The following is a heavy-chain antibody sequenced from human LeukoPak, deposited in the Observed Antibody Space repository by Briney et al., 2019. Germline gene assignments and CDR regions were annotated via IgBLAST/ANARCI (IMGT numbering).Heavy chain of an antibody. CDR2: ISPDDSDT. CDR3: ARQGGSYANRDFDY. Sequence: GESLKISCKGSGYSFTSYWIGWVRQMPGKGLEWMGIISPDDSDTRYSPSFQGQVTISADKSISTAYLQWSSLTASDTAIYYCARQGGSYANRDFDYWGQGTLVTVSS. D-gene: IGHD1-26*01. V-gene: IGHV5-51*01. CDR1: GYSFTSYW. J-gene: IGHJ4*02.